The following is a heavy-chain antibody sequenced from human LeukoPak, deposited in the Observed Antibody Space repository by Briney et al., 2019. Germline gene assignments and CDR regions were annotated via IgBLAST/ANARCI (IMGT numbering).Heavy chain of an antibody. J-gene: IGHJ4*02. CDR1: GGSVSSDSYF. V-gene: IGHV4-61*01. Sequence: SETLSLTCTVSGGSVSSDSYFWTWIRQPPGKGLEWIGYIYYSGSTNYNPSLKSRVTISLDTSKSQISLKLSSATAADTAVYYCARGQRRLQDYWGQGTLVTVSS. CDR3: ARGQRRLQDY. CDR2: IYYSGST.